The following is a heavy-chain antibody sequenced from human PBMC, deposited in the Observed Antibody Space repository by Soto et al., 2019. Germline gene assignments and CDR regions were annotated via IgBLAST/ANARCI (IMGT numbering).Heavy chain of an antibody. D-gene: IGHD5-18*01. CDR1: GDSLSSNY. V-gene: IGHV4-59*08. Sequence: QVQLQESGPGLVKPSETLSLTCNVSGDSLSSNYWSWIRQPPGKGLEWIGYIYPSGSTKYNPSLRSRFPISVDTSRDQFSLKLSSGTAADWAVYYRGRHISGGDSYGSAGFEPGGQGALVTVSS. CDR3: GRHISGGDSYGSAGFEP. CDR2: IYPSGST. J-gene: IGHJ5*02.